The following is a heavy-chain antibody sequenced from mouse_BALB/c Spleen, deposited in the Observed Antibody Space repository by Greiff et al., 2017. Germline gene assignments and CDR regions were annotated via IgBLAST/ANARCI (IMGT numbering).Heavy chain of an antibody. Sequence: VMLVESGPGLVQPSQSLSITCTVSGFSLTSYGVHWVRQSPGKGLEWLGVIWSGGSTDYNAAFISRLSISKDNSKSQVFFKMNSLQANDTAIYYCARPYGYGYYAMDYWGQGTSVTVSS. V-gene: IGHV2-2*02. J-gene: IGHJ4*01. D-gene: IGHD2-2*01. CDR3: ARPYGYGYYAMDY. CDR2: IWSGGST. CDR1: GFSLTSYG.